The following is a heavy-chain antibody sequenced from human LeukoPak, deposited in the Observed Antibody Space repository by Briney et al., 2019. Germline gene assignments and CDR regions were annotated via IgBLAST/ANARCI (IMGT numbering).Heavy chain of an antibody. CDR2: ISGSGGST. CDR3: AKDGGPTWIQLWLIDY. J-gene: IGHJ4*02. D-gene: IGHD5-18*01. Sequence: GGSLILSCAASGFTFSSYAMSWVRQAPGKGLEWVLAISGSGGSTYYADSVKGRFTISRGNSKNTLYLQMNSLRAEDTAVYYCAKDGGPTWIQLWLIDYWGQGTLVTVSS. CDR1: GFTFSSYA. V-gene: IGHV3-23*01.